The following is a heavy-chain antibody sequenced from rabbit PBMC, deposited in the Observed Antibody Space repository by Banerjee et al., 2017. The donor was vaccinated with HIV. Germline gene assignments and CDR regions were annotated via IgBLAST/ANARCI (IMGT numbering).Heavy chain of an antibody. CDR2: IYTISGNT. J-gene: IGHJ4*01. CDR3: ARGLLFNL. CDR1: GFTISSNYW. V-gene: IGHV1S40*01. Sequence: QSLEESGGDLVKPEGSLTLTCTASGFTISSNYWMCWVRQAPGKGLEWIGCIYTISGNTYYASWVNGRFTISETSSTTVTLQMTSLTAADTATYFCARGLLFNLWGPGTLVTVS.